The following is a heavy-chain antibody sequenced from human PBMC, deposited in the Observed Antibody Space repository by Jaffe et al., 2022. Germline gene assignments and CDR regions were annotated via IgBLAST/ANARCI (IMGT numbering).Heavy chain of an antibody. CDR3: ARDLYYDRDSADY. D-gene: IGHD3-22*01. V-gene: IGHV1-69*08. J-gene: IGHJ4*02. Sequence: QVQLVQSGAEVKKPGSSVKVSCKASGGTFSSYTISWVRQAPGQGLEWMGRIIPILGIANYAQKFQGRVTITADKSTSTAYMELSSLRSEDTAVYYCARDLYYDRDSADYWGQGTLVTVSS. CDR2: IIPILGIA. CDR1: GGTFSSYT.